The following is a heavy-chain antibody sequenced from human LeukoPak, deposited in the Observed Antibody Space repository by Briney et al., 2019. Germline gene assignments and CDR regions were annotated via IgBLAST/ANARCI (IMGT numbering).Heavy chain of an antibody. D-gene: IGHD4-17*01. J-gene: IGHJ3*02. CDR2: IKQDGSEK. CDR3: ARGLDYGDYLPVEGAFDI. V-gene: IGHV3-7*03. CDR1: GFTFSSYW. Sequence: GGSLRLSCAASGFTFSSYWMSWVRQAPGKGLEWVANIKQDGSEKYYVDSVKGRFTISRDNAKNSLYPQMNSLRAEDTAVYYCARGLDYGDYLPVEGAFDIWGQGTMVTVSS.